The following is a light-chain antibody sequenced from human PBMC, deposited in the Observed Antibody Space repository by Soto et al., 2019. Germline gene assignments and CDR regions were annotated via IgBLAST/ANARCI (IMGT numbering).Light chain of an antibody. J-gene: IGKJ5*01. CDR3: KQSYMDPIT. Sequence: DIQMTQSPSSLSASVGNRVTITCRASQSISTYLNWYQKKPGKAPNLLIYDASRLQSGVPSRFSGSGGGTDFTLSIRSVQPEDFATYFCKQSYMDPITFGQGTRLEI. CDR1: QSISTY. V-gene: IGKV1-39*01. CDR2: DAS.